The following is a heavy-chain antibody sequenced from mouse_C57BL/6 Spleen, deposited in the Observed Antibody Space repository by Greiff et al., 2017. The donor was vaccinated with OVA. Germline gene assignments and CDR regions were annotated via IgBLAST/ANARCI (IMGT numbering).Heavy chain of an antibody. CDR1: GYAFSSSW. Sequence: QVQLQQSGPELVKPGASVKISCKASGYAFSSSWMTWVKQRPGKGLEWIGRISPGDGDTNYNGKFKGKATLTADKSASTAYMPLISLTSEDSAVYFCSRWDYYGSSYDAMDYWGQGTSVTVSS. CDR3: SRWDYYGSSYDAMDY. D-gene: IGHD1-1*01. CDR2: ISPGDGDT. J-gene: IGHJ4*01. V-gene: IGHV1-82*01.